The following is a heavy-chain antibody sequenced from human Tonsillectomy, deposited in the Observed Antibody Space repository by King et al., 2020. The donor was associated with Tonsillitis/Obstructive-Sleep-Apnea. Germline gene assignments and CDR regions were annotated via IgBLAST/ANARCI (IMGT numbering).Heavy chain of an antibody. V-gene: IGHV3-30*18. J-gene: IGHJ6*03. CDR1: GFTFGSYG. D-gene: IGHD1-7*01. CDR2: ISYHGDNG. CDR3: AKSMTGPTDYYYMDV. Sequence: VQLVESGGGVVQPGRSLRLSCAASGFTFGSYGMHWVRQAPGKGLEWVAIISYHGDNGYYADSVKGRFTISRDNSENTLYLQMNSLRAEDTAVYYCAKSMTGPTDYYYMDVWGKGTTVTVSS.